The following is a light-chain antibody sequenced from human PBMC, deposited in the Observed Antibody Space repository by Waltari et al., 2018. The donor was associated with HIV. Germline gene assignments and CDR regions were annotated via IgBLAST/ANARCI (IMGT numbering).Light chain of an antibody. CDR3: AAWDDSLSGWV. CDR1: SSNIGSNT. V-gene: IGLV1-44*01. CDR2: RDE. J-gene: IGLJ3*02. Sequence: QSVLTQPPSASGAPGQRVTISCSGISSNIGSNTVTWYQQLPGTAPKLIIYRDEQRPSGVPDRFSGSRSGTSTSLAISGLQSADEAGYYCAAWDDSLSGWVFGGGTKLTVL.